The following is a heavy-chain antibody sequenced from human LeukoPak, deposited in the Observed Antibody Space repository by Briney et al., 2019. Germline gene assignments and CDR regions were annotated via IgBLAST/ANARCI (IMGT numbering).Heavy chain of an antibody. CDR1: GGSISSSSYY. CDR2: IYYSGST. J-gene: IGHJ4*02. D-gene: IGHD6-19*01. V-gene: IGHV4-39*01. Sequence: PSETLSLTCTVSGGSISSSSYYWGWVRQPPGKGLEWIGSIYYSGSTYYNPSLKSRVTISVDTSKNQFSLKLSSVTAADTAVYYCARLHGSGWYFDYWGQGTLVTVSS. CDR3: ARLHGSGWYFDY.